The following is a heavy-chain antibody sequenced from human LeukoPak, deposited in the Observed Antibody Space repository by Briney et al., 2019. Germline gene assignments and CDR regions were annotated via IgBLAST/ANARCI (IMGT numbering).Heavy chain of an antibody. CDR1: GFTFDDYA. D-gene: IGHD3-3*01. CDR3: AKASGGVFRDHYYFDY. J-gene: IGHJ4*02. V-gene: IGHV3-9*01. Sequence: GGSLRLSCAASGFTFDDYAMHWVRQAPGKGLEWVSGISWNSGSIGYADSVKGRFTISRDNAKNSLYLQMNSLRAEDTALYYCAKASGGVFRDHYYFDYWGQGTLVTVSS. CDR2: ISWNSGSI.